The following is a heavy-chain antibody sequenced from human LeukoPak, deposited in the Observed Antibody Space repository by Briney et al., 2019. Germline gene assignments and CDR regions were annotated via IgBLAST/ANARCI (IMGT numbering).Heavy chain of an antibody. CDR3: AKFAYSSGSFDY. Sequence: SGGSLRLSCAASGFTSSSYGMHWVRHAPGKGLEWVAFIRYDGSNKYYADSVKGRFTISRDNSKNTLYLQMNSLRAEDTAVYYCAKFAYSSGSFDYWGQGTLVTVSS. CDR1: GFTSSSYG. V-gene: IGHV3-30*02. J-gene: IGHJ4*02. D-gene: IGHD6-19*01. CDR2: IRYDGSNK.